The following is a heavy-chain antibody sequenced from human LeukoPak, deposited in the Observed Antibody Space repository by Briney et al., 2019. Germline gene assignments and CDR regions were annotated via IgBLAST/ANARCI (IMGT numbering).Heavy chain of an antibody. Sequence: PGGSLRLSCAASGFTFSSYAMSWVRRAPGKGLEWVSAISGSGGSTYYADSVKGRFTISRDNSKNTLYLQMNSLRAEDTAVYYCAKFQHYYDSSGYSTPDYWGQGTLVTVSS. D-gene: IGHD3-22*01. V-gene: IGHV3-23*01. CDR2: ISGSGGST. J-gene: IGHJ4*02. CDR3: AKFQHYYDSSGYSTPDY. CDR1: GFTFSSYA.